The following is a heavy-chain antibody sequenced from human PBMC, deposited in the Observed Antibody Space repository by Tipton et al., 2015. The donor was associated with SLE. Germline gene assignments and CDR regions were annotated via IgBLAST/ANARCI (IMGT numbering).Heavy chain of an antibody. D-gene: IGHD2-15*01. CDR2: INHSGST. CDR3: ARGGRYCSGGSCPFDY. Sequence: TLSLTCAVYGGSFSGYYWSWIRQPPGKGLEWIGEINHSGSTNYNPSLKSRVTISVDTSKNQFSLKLSSVTAADTAVYYCARGGRYCSGGSCPFDYWGQGTLVTVSS. CDR1: GGSFSGYY. J-gene: IGHJ4*02. V-gene: IGHV4-34*01.